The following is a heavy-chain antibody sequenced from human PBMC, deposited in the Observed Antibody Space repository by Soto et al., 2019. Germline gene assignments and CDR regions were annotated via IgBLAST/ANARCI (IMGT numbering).Heavy chain of an antibody. CDR3: ARDRGIVATKWTDAFDI. Sequence: EVQLVESGGGLVKPGGSLRLSCAASGFTFSSYSMNWVRQAPGKGLEWVSSISSSSSYIYYADSVKGRFTISRDNAKNSLYLQMNSLRAEDTAVYYCARDRGIVATKWTDAFDIWGQGTMVTVSS. CDR1: GFTFSSYS. D-gene: IGHD5-12*01. J-gene: IGHJ3*02. V-gene: IGHV3-21*01. CDR2: ISSSSSYI.